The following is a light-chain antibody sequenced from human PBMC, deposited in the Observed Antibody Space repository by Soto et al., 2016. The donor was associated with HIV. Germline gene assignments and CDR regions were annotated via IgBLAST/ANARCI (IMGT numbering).Light chain of an antibody. J-gene: IGKJ4*01. CDR2: AAS. CDR3: QRIRTRAVT. CDR1: QGIASH. V-gene: IGKV1-9*01. Sequence: DIQLTQSPSFLSASVGDRVTITCRASQGIASHLAWYQEKPGEAPKLLIYAASTLQSGVPSRFSGSGSGTEFTLTINNLQPEDFATYYCQRIRTRAVTFGGGTKVE.